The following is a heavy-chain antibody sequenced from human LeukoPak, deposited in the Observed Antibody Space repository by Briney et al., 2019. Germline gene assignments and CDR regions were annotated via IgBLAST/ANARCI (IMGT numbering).Heavy chain of an antibody. J-gene: IGHJ3*02. CDR2: ISSSSSYI. CDR1: GFTFSSYS. CDR3: ARVTTDAFDI. D-gene: IGHD4-11*01. Sequence: PGGSLRLSCAASGFTFSSYSMNWVRQAPGKGLEWVSSISSSSSYIYYADSVKGRFTISRDNSKNTVYLQMNSLRAEDTAVFYCARVTTDAFDIWGPGTMVTVSS. V-gene: IGHV3-21*06.